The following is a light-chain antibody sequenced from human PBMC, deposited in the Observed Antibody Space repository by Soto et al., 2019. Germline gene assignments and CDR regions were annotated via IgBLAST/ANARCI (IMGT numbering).Light chain of an antibody. CDR3: SSYASSSTLV. CDR1: SADVAGY. Sequence: QSVLTQPRSVSGSPGQSVTISCLGTSADVAGYVSWYQQHPGKPPKLMIYEVANRPSGVSNRFSGSKSGNTASLTISGLQAEDEADYYCSSYASSSTLVFGGGTKVTVL. CDR2: EVA. J-gene: IGLJ2*01. V-gene: IGLV2-14*01.